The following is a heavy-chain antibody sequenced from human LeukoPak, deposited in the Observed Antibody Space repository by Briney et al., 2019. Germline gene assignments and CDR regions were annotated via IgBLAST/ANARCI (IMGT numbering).Heavy chain of an antibody. Sequence: SVKVSCKASGGTFSSHAISWVRQAPGQGLEWMGGIIPIFGTANYAQKFQGRVTITTDESTSTAYMELSSLRSEDTAVYYCASNLGYYGSGSFNFDYWGQGTLVTVSS. J-gene: IGHJ4*02. V-gene: IGHV1-69*05. CDR2: IIPIFGTA. CDR3: ASNLGYYGSGSFNFDY. D-gene: IGHD3-10*01. CDR1: GGTFSSHA.